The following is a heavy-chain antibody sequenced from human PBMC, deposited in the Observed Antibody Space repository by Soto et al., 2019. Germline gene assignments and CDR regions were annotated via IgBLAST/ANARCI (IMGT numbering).Heavy chain of an antibody. CDR3: ARSNRAITGTRAGYYYYYGMDV. CDR1: GYRFTGYG. J-gene: IGHJ6*02. CDR2: ISAYNGNT. D-gene: IGHD1-20*01. Sequence: ASVKVSCKASGYRFTGYGLHWVRQAPGQGLEWMGWISAYNGNTNYAQKLQGRVTMTTDTSTSTAYMELRSLRSDDTAVYYCARSNRAITGTRAGYYYYYGMDVWGQGTTVTVSS. V-gene: IGHV1-18*04.